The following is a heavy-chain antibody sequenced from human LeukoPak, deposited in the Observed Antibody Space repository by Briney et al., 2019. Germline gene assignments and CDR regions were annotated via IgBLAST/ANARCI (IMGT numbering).Heavy chain of an antibody. Sequence: ASVKVSCKASGYSFTNYYMHWVRQAPGQGLQWMGIINPSGGATSYAQKFQGRVTMTRDTSTSTVYMELSSLRSEDTALYYCARDMGGTAMDGAFDPWGQGTLVTVSS. V-gene: IGHV1-46*01. D-gene: IGHD5-18*01. CDR1: GYSFTNYY. CDR2: INPSGGAT. CDR3: ARDMGGTAMDGAFDP. J-gene: IGHJ5*02.